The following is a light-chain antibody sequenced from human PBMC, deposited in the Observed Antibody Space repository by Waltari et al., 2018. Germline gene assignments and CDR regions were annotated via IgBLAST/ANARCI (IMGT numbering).Light chain of an antibody. CDR2: DVS. J-gene: IGLJ2*01. CDR3: ASYTSHSHVV. V-gene: IGLV2-14*01. Sequence: QSALTQPASVSGSPGQSITIPCTGTSSDVGGTNYVPWYQQHPGKVPKLMFFDVSNRPSGVSNRFSGSKSGNTASLTISGLQAEDEADYYCASYTSHSHVVFGGGTKLTVL. CDR1: SSDVGGTNY.